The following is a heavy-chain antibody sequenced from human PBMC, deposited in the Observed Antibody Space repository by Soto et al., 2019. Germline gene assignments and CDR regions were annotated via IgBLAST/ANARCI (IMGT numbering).Heavy chain of an antibody. CDR3: ARQSSSNNYYYYMDV. J-gene: IGHJ6*03. V-gene: IGHV4-59*08. CDR1: GGSISSYY. CDR2: IYYSGST. D-gene: IGHD6-6*01. Sequence: SETLSLTCTVSGGSISSYYWSWIRQPPGKGLEWIGYIYYSGSTNYNPSLKSRVTISVDTSKNQFSLKLSSVTAADTAVYYCARQSSSNNYYYYMDVWGKGTTVTVSS.